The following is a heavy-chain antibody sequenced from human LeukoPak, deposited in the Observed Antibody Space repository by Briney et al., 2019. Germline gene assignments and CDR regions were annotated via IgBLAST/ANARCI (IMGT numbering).Heavy chain of an antibody. CDR1: GFTFSSYA. D-gene: IGHD3-10*01. V-gene: IGHV3-23*01. CDR3: ARESYQFEF. CDR2: FTEGGGST. J-gene: IGHJ4*02. Sequence: GGSLRLSCAASGFTFSSYAMSWVRQAPGKGLEWVSSFTEGGGSTYYADSVRGRFTISRDNSKNTLTLQMNSLRVEDTAVYYCARESYQFEFWGQGIQVTVSS.